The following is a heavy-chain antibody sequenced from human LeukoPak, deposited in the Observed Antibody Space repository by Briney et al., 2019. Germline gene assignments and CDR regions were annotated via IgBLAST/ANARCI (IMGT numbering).Heavy chain of an antibody. V-gene: IGHV5-51*01. CDR2: IYPGDSDT. J-gene: IGHJ4*02. CDR1: GYSFTKYW. D-gene: IGHD5-18*01. Sequence: GESLQIPCQGSGYSFTKYWIAWVRQMPGKGLEWMGIIYPGDSDTRYSPSFQGQVTISADKSINTAYLQWSGLKASDTAMYYCATPHHDTSLVGFDYWGQGTLVTVSS. CDR3: ATPHHDTSLVGFDY.